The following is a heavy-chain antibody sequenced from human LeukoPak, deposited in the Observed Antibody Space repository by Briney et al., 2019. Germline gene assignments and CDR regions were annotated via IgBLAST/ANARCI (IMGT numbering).Heavy chain of an antibody. CDR3: AKVDTSGWYEVLDF. V-gene: IGHV3-23*01. Sequence: PGGSLRLSCVASGFTFTTYALSWVRQAPGKGLEWVSTVSADGRRSNYADSVKGRFTISRDTSKNTLYLQMNSLRAEDTAKYYCAKVDTSGWYEVLDFWGQGTLVTVS. CDR1: GFTFTTYA. CDR2: VSADGRRS. J-gene: IGHJ4*02. D-gene: IGHD6-19*01.